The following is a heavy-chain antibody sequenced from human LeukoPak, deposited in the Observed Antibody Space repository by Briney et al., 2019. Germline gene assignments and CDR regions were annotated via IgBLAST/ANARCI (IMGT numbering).Heavy chain of an antibody. CDR1: GFTFSSYG. CDR2: ISYDGSNK. Sequence: GGSLRLSCAASGFTFSSYGMHWVRQAPGKGLEWVAVISYDGSNKYYADSVKGRFTISRDNSKNTLYLQMNSLRAEDTAVYYRAKDRPLPGDYWGQGTLVTVSS. D-gene: IGHD2-2*01. V-gene: IGHV3-30*18. J-gene: IGHJ4*02. CDR3: AKDRPLPGDY.